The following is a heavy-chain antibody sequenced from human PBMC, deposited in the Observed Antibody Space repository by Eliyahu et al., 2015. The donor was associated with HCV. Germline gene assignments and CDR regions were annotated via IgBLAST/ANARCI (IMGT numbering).Heavy chain of an antibody. Sequence: QVQLVQSGAEVKTPGASVKVSCKASGYIFTNYYIHWVRQAPGQGLEWMGIINPSGGSTTYAQKFQGRVTMTRDTSTTTVYMELSTLRSEDTAVYYCARTRYSTNWPTDYWGQGTLVTVSS. CDR1: GYIFTNYY. J-gene: IGHJ4*02. D-gene: IGHD5-12*01. V-gene: IGHV1-46*01. CDR2: INPSGGST. CDR3: ARTRYSTNWPTDY.